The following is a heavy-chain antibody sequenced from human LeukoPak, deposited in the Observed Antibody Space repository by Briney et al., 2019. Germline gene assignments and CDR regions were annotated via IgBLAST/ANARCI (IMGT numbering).Heavy chain of an antibody. Sequence: PGGSLRLSCAASGFTFSSYAMTWVRQAPGKGLEWVSTISSSDYTTYYADSVKGRFTISRDNSKNTLYLQMNSLRAEDTALYYCAKGSYYDILTGYLLGWGQGTLVTVSS. J-gene: IGHJ4*02. CDR2: ISSSDYTT. D-gene: IGHD3-9*01. V-gene: IGHV3-23*01. CDR1: GFTFSSYA. CDR3: AKGSYYDILTGYLLG.